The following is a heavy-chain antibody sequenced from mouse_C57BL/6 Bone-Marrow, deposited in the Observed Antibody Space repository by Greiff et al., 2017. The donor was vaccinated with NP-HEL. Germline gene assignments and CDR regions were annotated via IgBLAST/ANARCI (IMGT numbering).Heavy chain of an antibody. V-gene: IGHV1-50*01. Sequence: QVQLQQPGAELVKPGASVKLSCKASGYTFTTYWMQWVKQRPGQGLEWIGEIDPSDSYTNYNQKFKGKATLTVDTSSSTANMQLCSLTSEDSAVYYCARKAFYGRSYEFAYWGQGTLVTVSA. CDR3: ARKAFYGRSYEFAY. CDR1: GYTFTTYW. D-gene: IGHD1-1*01. CDR2: IDPSDSYT. J-gene: IGHJ3*01.